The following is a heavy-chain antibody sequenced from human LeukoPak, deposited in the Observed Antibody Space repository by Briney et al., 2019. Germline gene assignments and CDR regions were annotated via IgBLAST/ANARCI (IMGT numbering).Heavy chain of an antibody. CDR2: INTDGSVT. CDR1: GFTYSSSW. V-gene: IGHV3-74*01. J-gene: IGHJ6*02. CDR3: ARDLRSSGSYWENYYYGMDV. Sequence: PGGSLRLSCAASGFTYSSSWMHWVRQAPGKGLVWVSRINTDGSVTNYADSVKGRFTISRDNAKNTLYLQMNSLRAEDTAVYYCARDLRSSGSYWENYYYGMDVWGQGTTVTVSS. D-gene: IGHD1-26*01.